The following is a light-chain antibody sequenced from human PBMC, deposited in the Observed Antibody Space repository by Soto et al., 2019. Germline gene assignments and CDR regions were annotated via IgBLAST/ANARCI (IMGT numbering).Light chain of an antibody. CDR1: QTLSNR. J-gene: IGKJ1*01. CDR2: VTS. Sequence: EIVLTRSPATLSSFPGERVTLSCRASQTLSNRLAWYQHKPGQAPRLLIYVTSNRATGIPARFSGSGSGTDYTLTISSLEPEDSAVYYCRQRQSWPRTFGQGTKVDIK. CDR3: RQRQSWPRT. V-gene: IGKV3-11*01.